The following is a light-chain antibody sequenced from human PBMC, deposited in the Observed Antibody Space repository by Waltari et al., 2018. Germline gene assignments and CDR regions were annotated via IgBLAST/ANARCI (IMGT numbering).Light chain of an antibody. CDR3: QQSYSSQRT. CDR1: RTVNSH. V-gene: IGKV1-39*01. Sequence: IQMTQSPSSLSASVGDRLTVTCRASRTVNSHLHWYQQKSGKAPKLLSYAVSTLEPGVPSRFSGSGSGTDFNLTISSLQPEDFATYYCQQSYSSQRTFGGGTKVE. CDR2: AVS. J-gene: IGKJ4*01.